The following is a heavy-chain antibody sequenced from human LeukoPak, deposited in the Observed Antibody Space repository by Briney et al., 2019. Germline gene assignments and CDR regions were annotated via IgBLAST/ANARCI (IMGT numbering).Heavy chain of an antibody. D-gene: IGHD6-19*01. CDR2: IIPIFGTA. CDR3: ASTHSSGWYDDWFDP. CDR1: GGTFTIYA. Sequence: SVKVCCKASGGTFTIYAISWVRQAPGQGLEWMGRIIPIFGTANYAQKFQGRVTITTDESTSTAYMELSSLRSEDTAVYYCASTHSSGWYDDWFDPWGQGTLVTVSS. J-gene: IGHJ5*02. V-gene: IGHV1-69*05.